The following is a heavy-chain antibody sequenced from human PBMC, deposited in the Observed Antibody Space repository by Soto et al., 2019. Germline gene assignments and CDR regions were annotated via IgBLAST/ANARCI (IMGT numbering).Heavy chain of an antibody. D-gene: IGHD5-12*01. Sequence: QVQLVQSGAEVKKPGASVKVSCKASGYTFTGYAMHWVRQAPGQRLEWMGWINAGNGNTKYSQKFQGRVTITRDTSARTAYMELSSLRSEDTAVYYCAREHYSGYVIFDYWGQGTLVTVSS. J-gene: IGHJ4*02. V-gene: IGHV1-3*01. CDR2: INAGNGNT. CDR3: AREHYSGYVIFDY. CDR1: GYTFTGYA.